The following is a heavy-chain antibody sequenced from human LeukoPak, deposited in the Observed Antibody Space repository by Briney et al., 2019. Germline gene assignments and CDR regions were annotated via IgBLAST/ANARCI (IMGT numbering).Heavy chain of an antibody. V-gene: IGHV1-46*01. CDR3: ARDFNTRNWNDVSWGFDY. J-gene: IGHJ4*02. CDR1: GGTFSSYA. D-gene: IGHD1-1*01. CDR2: INPSGGST. Sequence: ASVKVSCKASGGTFSSYAISWVRQAPGQGLEWMGIINPSGGSTSYAQKFQGRVTMTRDMSTSTVYMELSSLRSEDTAVYYCARDFNTRNWNDVSWGFDYWGQGTLVTVSS.